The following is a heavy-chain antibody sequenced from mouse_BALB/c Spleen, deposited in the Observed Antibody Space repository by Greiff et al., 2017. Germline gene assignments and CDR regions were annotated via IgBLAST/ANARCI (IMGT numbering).Heavy chain of an antibody. V-gene: IGHV7-3*02. J-gene: IGHJ4*01. CDR2: IRNKANGYTT. D-gene: IGHD1-1*01. CDR1: GFTFTDYY. CDR3: ARGLITTVVGDY. Sequence: EVQGVESGGGLVQPGGSLRLSCATSGFTFTDYYMSWVRQPPGKALEWLGFIRNKANGYTTEYSASVQGRFTISRDNSQSILYLHMNTLRAEDSATYYCARGLITTVVGDYWGQGTSVTVSS.